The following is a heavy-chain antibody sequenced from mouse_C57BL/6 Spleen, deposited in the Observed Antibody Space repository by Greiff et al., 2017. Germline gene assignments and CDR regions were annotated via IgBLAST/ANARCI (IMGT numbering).Heavy chain of an antibody. D-gene: IGHD1-1*01. CDR2: IYPKSGDT. J-gene: IGHJ1*03. CDR1: GYTFTSYG. Sequence: VQGVESGAELARPGASVKLSCKASGYTFTSYGISWVKQRTGQGLEWIGEIYPKSGDTSYNEKFKGKAILTADKSSSTEYMEISSLTSEDSAVYCCARHQFITTVVAPYWYFDVWGTGTTVTVSS. V-gene: IGHV1-81*01. CDR3: ARHQFITTVVAPYWYFDV.